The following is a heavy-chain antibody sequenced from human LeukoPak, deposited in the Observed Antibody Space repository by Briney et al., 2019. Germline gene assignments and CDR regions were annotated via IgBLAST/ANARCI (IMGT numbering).Heavy chain of an antibody. CDR2: ISGSGGST. V-gene: IGHV3-23*01. CDR1: GFTFSDYY. CDR3: ARVIGVVRADYYFDY. D-gene: IGHD3-10*01. J-gene: IGHJ4*02. Sequence: GGSLRLSCAASGFTFSDYYMSWIRQASGKGLEWVSAISGSGGSTYYADSVKGRFIISRDNSKNTVYLQMNSLRAEDTAVYYCARVIGVVRADYYFDYWGQGTLVAVSS.